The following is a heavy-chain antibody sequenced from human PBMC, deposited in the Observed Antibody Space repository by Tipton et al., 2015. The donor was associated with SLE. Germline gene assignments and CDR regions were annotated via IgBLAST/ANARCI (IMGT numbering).Heavy chain of an antibody. CDR1: GYILTHYA. CDR2: INTDTGNP. J-gene: IGHJ6*02. Sequence: QVQLVQSGFELKKPGASVKISCKASGYILTHYAMNWVRQAPGQGLEWMGWINTDTGNPTYAQAFTGRFVFSLDSSVSTAYLEISSLRAADTAVYYCARRHSGYDEVKSNYYYGTDVWGQGTTVTVSS. CDR3: ARRHSGYDEVKSNYYYGTDV. V-gene: IGHV7-4-1*02. D-gene: IGHD5-12*01.